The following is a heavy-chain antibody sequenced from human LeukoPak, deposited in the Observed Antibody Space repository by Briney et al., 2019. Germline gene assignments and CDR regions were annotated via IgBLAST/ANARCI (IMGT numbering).Heavy chain of an antibody. CDR2: IYYSGST. CDR3: AGAGTFYYYYYGMDV. J-gene: IGHJ6*02. CDR1: GGSIRSYY. V-gene: IGHV4-59*01. Sequence: SETLSLTCTVSGGSIRSYYWSWIRQPPGKGLEWIGYIYYSGSTNYNPSLKSRVTISVDTSKNQFSLKLSSVTAADTAVYYCAGAGTFYYYYYGMDVWGQGTTVTVSS. D-gene: IGHD6-19*01.